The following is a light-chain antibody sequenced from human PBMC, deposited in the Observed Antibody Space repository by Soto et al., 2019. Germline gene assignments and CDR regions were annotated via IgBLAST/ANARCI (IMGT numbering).Light chain of an antibody. V-gene: IGLV1-47*01. CDR2: RNN. CDR1: SSNIGSNY. J-gene: IGLJ1*01. CDR3: AAWDDSLSGPV. Sequence: QAVVTQPPSASGTPGQRVTISCSGSSSNIGSNYVYWYQQLPGTAPKLLIYRNNQRPSGVPDRFSGSKSGTSASLAISGLRSEDEADYYCAAWDDSLSGPVFGTGTKLTV.